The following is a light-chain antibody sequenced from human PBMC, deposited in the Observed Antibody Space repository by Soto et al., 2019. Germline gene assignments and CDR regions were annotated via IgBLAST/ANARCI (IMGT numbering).Light chain of an antibody. CDR2: DVS. CDR1: QSINGR. J-gene: IGKJ2*01. V-gene: IGKV1-5*01. Sequence: DIQMTQSPSTLSASIGDRVTITCRASQSINGRLAWYQQKPGRPPKLLIYDVSFLESGVPSRFSGSGSGTDFNRTSSSLRPDDFATFYCQQYKVYPYTFGQGTRLDIQ. CDR3: QQYKVYPYT.